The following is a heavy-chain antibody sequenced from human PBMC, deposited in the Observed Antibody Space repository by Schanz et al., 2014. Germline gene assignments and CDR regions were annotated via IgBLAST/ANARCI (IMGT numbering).Heavy chain of an antibody. CDR1: GGTFSSST. J-gene: IGHJ3*02. CDR3: ARVHIATYHYNSPGAFDI. Sequence: QVQLVQSGAEVKKPGSSVKVSCKASGGTFSSSTLTWVRQAPGQGLEWMGRIIPILDKTNYAQKFQGRVTMTADKSTSTVYMELRNVRYDDTAIYYCARVHIATYHYNSPGAFDIWGQGTRVTVSS. V-gene: IGHV1-69*08. CDR2: IIPILDKT. D-gene: IGHD3-10*01.